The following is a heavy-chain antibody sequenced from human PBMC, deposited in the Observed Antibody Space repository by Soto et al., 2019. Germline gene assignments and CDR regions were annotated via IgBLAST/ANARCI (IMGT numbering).Heavy chain of an antibody. CDR1: GGSISSRGYY. V-gene: IGHV4-31*03. D-gene: IGHD3-3*01. Sequence: SETLSLTCSVSGGSISSRGYYWGWIRQHPGKGLEWIGYIYYSGSTYYNPSLKSRVTISADTSKNQFSLKPTSVTAADTAVYYCARMTVFGVFHFDYWGQGTLVTVSS. CDR3: ARMTVFGVFHFDY. CDR2: IYYSGST. J-gene: IGHJ4*02.